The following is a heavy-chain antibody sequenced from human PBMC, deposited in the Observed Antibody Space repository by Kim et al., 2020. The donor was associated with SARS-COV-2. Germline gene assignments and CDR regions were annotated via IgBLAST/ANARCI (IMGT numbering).Heavy chain of an antibody. CDR2: IYPGDSDT. D-gene: IGHD4-17*01. CDR1: GYSFTSYW. V-gene: IGHV5-51*01. CDR3: ARLLGLLRWNTEFDY. J-gene: IGHJ4*02. Sequence: GESLKISCKGSGYSFTSYWNGWVRQMPGKGLEWMGIIYPGDSDTRYSPSFQGQVTISADKSISTAYLQWSSLKASDTAMYYCARLLGLLRWNTEFDYWGQGTLVTVSS.